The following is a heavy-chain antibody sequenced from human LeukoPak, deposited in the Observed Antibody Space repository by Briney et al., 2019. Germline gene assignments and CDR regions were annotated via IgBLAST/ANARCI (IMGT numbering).Heavy chain of an antibody. CDR3: ARDGVRGVNDAFDI. V-gene: IGHV3-30*04. CDR2: ISYDGSNK. J-gene: IGHJ3*02. CDR1: GFTFSSYA. D-gene: IGHD3-10*01. Sequence: GRSLRLSCAASGFTFSSYAMHWVRQAPGKGLEWVAVISYDGSNKYYADSVKGRFTISRDNSKNTLYLQMNSLGAEDTAVYYCARDGVRGVNDAFDIWGQGTMVTVSS.